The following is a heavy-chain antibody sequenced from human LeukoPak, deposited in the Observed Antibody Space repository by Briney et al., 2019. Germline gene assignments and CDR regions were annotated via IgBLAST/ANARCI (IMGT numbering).Heavy chain of an antibody. CDR2: IYHSGSN. J-gene: IGHJ4*02. Sequence: SETLSLTCTVSGGSISSGYYWGWIRQPPGKGLEWIGSIYHSGSNYYNPSLKSRVTISVDTSKNQFSLKLDSVTAADTAVYYCVAGSGGDEWEPYGFDYWGQGTLVTVYS. CDR3: VAGSGGDEWEPYGFDY. D-gene: IGHD1-26*01. CDR1: GGSISSGYY. V-gene: IGHV4-38-2*02.